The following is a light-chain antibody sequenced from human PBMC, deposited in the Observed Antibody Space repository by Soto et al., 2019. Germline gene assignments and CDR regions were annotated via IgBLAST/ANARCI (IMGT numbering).Light chain of an antibody. CDR1: SRDVGGYNY. CDR2: DVS. CDR3: SSYTSSSRTYV. J-gene: IGLJ1*01. V-gene: IGLV2-14*01. Sequence: QSALTQPASVSGSPGQSITISCTGTSRDVGGYNYVSWYQQHPGKAPKLMIYDVSNRPSGVSNRFSGSKSGNTASLTISGLQAEDEADDYCSSYTSSSRTYVFGTGTKLTVL.